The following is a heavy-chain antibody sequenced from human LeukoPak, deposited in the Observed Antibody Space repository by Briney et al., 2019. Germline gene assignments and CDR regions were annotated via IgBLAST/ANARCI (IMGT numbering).Heavy chain of an antibody. Sequence: GGSLRLSCAASGFTFSNAWMSWVRQAPGRALEWVGRIKSKIDGGTTDCAAPVKRRFTISREDSKNTLYLQMNSLKPEDTAVYYCTTEYSSGYLGYHYYYGMDVWGQGTTVTVSS. CDR3: TTEYSSGYLGYHYYYGMDV. D-gene: IGHD3-22*01. CDR2: IKSKIDGGTT. J-gene: IGHJ6*02. V-gene: IGHV3-15*01. CDR1: GFTFSNAW.